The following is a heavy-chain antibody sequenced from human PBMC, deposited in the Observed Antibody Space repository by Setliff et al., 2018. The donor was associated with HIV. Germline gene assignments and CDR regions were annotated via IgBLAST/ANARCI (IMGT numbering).Heavy chain of an antibody. D-gene: IGHD6-19*01. Sequence: SETLSLTCAVSGGTFSLHYYTWIRQSPLRGLEWIGEINHSGSTYYNPSLKSRVTISVDTSRNQFSLKLSSVTAADTAVYYCARDDSSGWHFYYYYGMDVWGQGTTVTVSS. CDR1: GGTFSLHY. CDR2: INHSGST. V-gene: IGHV4-34*01. J-gene: IGHJ6*02. CDR3: ARDDSSGWHFYYYYGMDV.